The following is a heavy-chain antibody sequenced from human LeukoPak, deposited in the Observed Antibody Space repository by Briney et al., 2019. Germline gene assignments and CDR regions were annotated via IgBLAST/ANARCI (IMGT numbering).Heavy chain of an antibody. D-gene: IGHD3-16*01. V-gene: IGHV3-48*03. J-gene: IGHJ4*02. CDR3: ARDGGRTASGFRPHYFDY. Sequence: GGSLRLPCAASGFTFSDYEMNWVRQAPGKGLEWVSYISMSGSVIHYADSVKGRFTISRDNAKNSLYLQMNSLRAVDTSVYYCARDGGRTASGFRPHYFDYWGQGALVIVSS. CDR2: ISMSGSVI. CDR1: GFTFSDYE.